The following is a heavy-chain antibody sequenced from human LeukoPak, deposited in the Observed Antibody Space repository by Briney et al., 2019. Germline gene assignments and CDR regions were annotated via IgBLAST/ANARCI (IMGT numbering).Heavy chain of an antibody. Sequence: PSETLSLTCTVSGGSISSSSYYWGWIRQPPGKWLEWIGSIYYSGSTYYNPSLKSRVTISVDTSKNQFSLKLSSVTAADTAVYYCARHGYSYGSKYFDYWGQGTLVTVSS. CDR1: GGSISSSSYY. J-gene: IGHJ4*02. D-gene: IGHD5-18*01. CDR2: IYYSGST. CDR3: ARHGYSYGSKYFDY. V-gene: IGHV4-39*01.